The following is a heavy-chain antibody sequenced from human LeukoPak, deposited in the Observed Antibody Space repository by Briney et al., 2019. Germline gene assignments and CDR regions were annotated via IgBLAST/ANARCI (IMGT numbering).Heavy chain of an antibody. CDR1: GGSISSYY. V-gene: IGHV4-59*01. D-gene: IGHD2-15*01. CDR2: IYYSGST. CDR3: ARAVAPTYYFDF. J-gene: IGHJ4*02. Sequence: SETLSLTCTVSGGSISSYYWSWIRQPPGKGLEWIGYIYYSGSTNYNPSLKSRVTISGDTSKNQFSLKLSSVTAADAAIYCCARAVAPTYYFDFWGQGTLVTVSS.